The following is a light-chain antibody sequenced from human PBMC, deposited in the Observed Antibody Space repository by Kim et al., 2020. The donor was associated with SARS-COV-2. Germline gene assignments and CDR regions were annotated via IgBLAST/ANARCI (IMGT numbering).Light chain of an antibody. CDR2: DVS. CDR1: SSDVGAYNY. J-gene: IGLJ3*02. Sequence: QSALTQPASVSGSPGQSITISCTGTSSDVGAYNYVSWYQQPPGKAPKLMIYDVSNRPSGVSNRFSGSKSGNTASLTISGLQAEDEADYYCNSYTSSSTRWVFGGGTKLTVL. CDR3: NSYTSSSTRWV. V-gene: IGLV2-14*03.